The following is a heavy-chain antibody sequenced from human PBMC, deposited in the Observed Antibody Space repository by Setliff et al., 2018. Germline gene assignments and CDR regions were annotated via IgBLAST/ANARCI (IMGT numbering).Heavy chain of an antibody. Sequence: PSETLSLTCTVSGGSISSGDYYWSWIRQPPGKGLEWIGYIYSSGSTYYNPSLKSRVSISVDTSKNQFSLKLSSVTAADTAVYYCARVDDGGYPDFYYYYGMDVWGQGTTVTVSS. D-gene: IGHD5-18*01. CDR3: ARVDDGGYPDFYYYYGMDV. J-gene: IGHJ6*02. CDR1: GGSISSGDYY. V-gene: IGHV4-30-4*08. CDR2: IYSSGST.